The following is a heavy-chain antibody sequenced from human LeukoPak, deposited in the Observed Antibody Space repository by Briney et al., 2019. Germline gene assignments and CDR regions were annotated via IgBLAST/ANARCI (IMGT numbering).Heavy chain of an antibody. CDR2: IKEDGSEK. J-gene: IGHJ4*02. Sequence: GRSLRLSCAASGFTLSSYWMGSVRHAPGKWLEWVASIKEDGSEKYYVDSVKGRFTISRDNAKNSVYLQMNSLRAEDTAVYYCARDWSDGFDYWGQGTLVTVSS. CDR3: ARDWSDGFDY. CDR1: GFTLSSYW. V-gene: IGHV3-7*01. D-gene: IGHD3-3*01.